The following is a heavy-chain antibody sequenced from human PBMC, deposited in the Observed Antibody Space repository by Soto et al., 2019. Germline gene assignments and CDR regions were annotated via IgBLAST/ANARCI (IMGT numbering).Heavy chain of an antibody. D-gene: IGHD4-17*01. Sequence: VQLVPSGAEVRKPGGSLQISCQGSGYSFRNYWIAWVRQMPGPGLEYMGIIYPSDSQTRYSPSFQGQVTISADKSISTTYLQWSSLKASDTAIYYCARHGFYGDYSSNYFDPWGQGTLVTVSS. V-gene: IGHV5-51*01. CDR2: IYPSDSQT. CDR3: ARHGFYGDYSSNYFDP. CDR1: GYSFRNYW. J-gene: IGHJ5*02.